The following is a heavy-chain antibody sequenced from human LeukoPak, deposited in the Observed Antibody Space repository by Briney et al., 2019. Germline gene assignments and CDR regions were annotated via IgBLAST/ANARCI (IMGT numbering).Heavy chain of an antibody. V-gene: IGHV4-39*01. D-gene: IGHD2-15*01. Sequence: PSETLSLTCTVYGGSLSSSSYYWGWLRQPPGRGLEGIGSIYYSGSTYKNPSLKSRVTISVDTSKNQFSLKLSSVTAADTAVYYCARRPYCSGGSCFWFDLWGQGTLVTVSS. CDR1: GGSLSSSSYY. CDR2: IYYSGST. CDR3: ARRPYCSGGSCFWFDL. J-gene: IGHJ5*02.